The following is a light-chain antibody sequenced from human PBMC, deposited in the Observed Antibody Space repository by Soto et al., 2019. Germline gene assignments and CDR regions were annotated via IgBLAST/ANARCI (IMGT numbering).Light chain of an antibody. J-gene: IGKJ4*01. CDR1: ETVATN. V-gene: IGKV3-20*01. CDR3: QQYGYSPT. CDR2: AAS. Sequence: EVVMTQSPATLSVSPGERATLSCRASETVATNLAWYQQKPGQAPRLLISAASSRATGIPDRFSGSGSGTDFTLTISRLEPEDFAVYYCQQYGYSPTFGGGTRWIS.